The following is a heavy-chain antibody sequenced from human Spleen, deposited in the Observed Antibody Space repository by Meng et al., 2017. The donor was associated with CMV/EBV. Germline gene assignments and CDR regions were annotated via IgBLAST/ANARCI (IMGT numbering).Heavy chain of an antibody. CDR3: ARGGLGYCSSTSCYNGY. J-gene: IGHJ4*02. Sequence: GESLKISCAASGFTFSYYSMNWVRQAPGKGLEWVSSISASNYIYYADSVKGRFTISRDNAKSSLYLQMNSLRAEDTAVYYCARGGLGYCSSTSCYNGYWGQGTLVTVSS. D-gene: IGHD2-2*02. V-gene: IGHV3-21*01. CDR1: GFTFSYYS. CDR2: ISASNYI.